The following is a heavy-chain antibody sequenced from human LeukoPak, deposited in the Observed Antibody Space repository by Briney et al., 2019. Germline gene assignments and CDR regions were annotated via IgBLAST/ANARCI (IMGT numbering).Heavy chain of an antibody. CDR1: GYTFTSYG. CDR2: ISAYNGNT. V-gene: IGHV1-18*01. Sequence: ASVKVSCKASGYTFTSYGISWVRPAPGQGLEWMGWISAYNGNTNYAQKLQGRVTMTTDTSTSTAYMELRSLRSDDTAVYYCARELNAYYYYRSGYVLGDNWFDPWGQGTLVTVSS. J-gene: IGHJ5*02. CDR3: ARELNAYYYYRSGYVLGDNWFDP. D-gene: IGHD3-22*01.